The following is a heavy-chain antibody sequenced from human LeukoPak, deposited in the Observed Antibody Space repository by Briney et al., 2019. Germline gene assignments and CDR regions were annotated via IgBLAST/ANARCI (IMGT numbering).Heavy chain of an antibody. CDR3: ARGQTDLLRNYFDY. V-gene: IGHV3-66*01. CDR2: IYASGNT. J-gene: IGHJ4*02. Sequence: GGCLRLSCAASGFMVGHKYMSWVRQAPGKGLEWLSIIYASGNTYSADSVKGRFTISRDNSRNTVYLQMNNLRDDDTAVYYCARGQTDLLRNYFDYWGPGTPVTVSS. CDR1: GFMVGHKY.